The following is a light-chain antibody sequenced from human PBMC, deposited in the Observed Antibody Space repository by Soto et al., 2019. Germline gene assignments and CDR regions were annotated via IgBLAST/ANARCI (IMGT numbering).Light chain of an antibody. CDR2: EVS. J-gene: IGLJ2*01. CDR1: SSDVGDYNY. V-gene: IGLV2-8*01. CDR3: SSYAGSNNFGV. Sequence: QSALTQPPSASGSPGQSVTISCTGTSSDVGDYNYVSWYQHHPGKAPKLMIYEVSKRPSGVPDRFSGPKSGNTASLTVSGLQAEDEADYYCSSYAGSNNFGVFGGGTKLTVL.